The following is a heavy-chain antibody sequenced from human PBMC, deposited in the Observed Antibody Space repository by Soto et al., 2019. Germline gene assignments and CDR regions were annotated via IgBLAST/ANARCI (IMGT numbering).Heavy chain of an antibody. Sequence: PSETPSLTCTVSGGSITSGSFYWGWVRHSPGKGLEWIGSIYYSGSVFYNPSLESRVTISADVSRDQFSLKLTSVTAADTAVYYCAGHGTALTAVNWFVSWGHGTLVTVSS. V-gene: IGHV4-39*01. CDR3: AGHGTALTAVNWFVS. D-gene: IGHD2-21*02. J-gene: IGHJ5*01. CDR2: IYYSGSV. CDR1: GGSITSGSFY.